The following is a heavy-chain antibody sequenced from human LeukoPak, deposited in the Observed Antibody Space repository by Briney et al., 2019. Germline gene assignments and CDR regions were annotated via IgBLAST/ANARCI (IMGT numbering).Heavy chain of an antibody. CDR1: GFTFSSYA. V-gene: IGHV3-23*01. CDR2: ISGSGGST. J-gene: IGHJ4*02. CDR3: AKLDDSSGYYSGSDN. Sequence: GGSLRLSCAASGFTFSSYAMSWVRQAPGKGLEWVSAISGSGGSTYYADSVKGRFTISRDNSKNTLYLQMNSLRAEDTAVYYCAKLDDSSGYYSGSDNWGQGTLVTVSS. D-gene: IGHD3-22*01.